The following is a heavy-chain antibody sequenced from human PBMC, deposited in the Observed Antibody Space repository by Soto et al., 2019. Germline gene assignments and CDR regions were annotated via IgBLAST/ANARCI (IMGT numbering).Heavy chain of an antibody. V-gene: IGHV4-34*01. CDR3: ARGSGWYPFDY. CDR1: GGSFSGYY. CDR2: INHSGST. Sequence: SETLSLTCAVYGGSFSGYYWSWIRQPPGKGLEWIGEINHSGSTNYNPSLKSRVTISVDTSKNQFSLRLSSVTAADTAVYYCARGSGWYPFDYWGQGTLVTVSS. J-gene: IGHJ4*02. D-gene: IGHD6-19*01.